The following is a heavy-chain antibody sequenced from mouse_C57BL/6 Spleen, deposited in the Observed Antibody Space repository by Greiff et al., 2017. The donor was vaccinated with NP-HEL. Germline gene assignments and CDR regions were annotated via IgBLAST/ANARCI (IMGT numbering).Heavy chain of an antibody. Sequence: GGGLVQPKGSLKLSCAASGFSFNTYAMNWVRQAPGKGLEWVARIRSKSNNYATYYADSVKDRFTISRDDSESMLYLQMNNLKTEDTAMYYCVRQGDGYYSIAMDYWGQGTSVTVSS. CDR2: IRSKSNNYAT. V-gene: IGHV10-1*01. D-gene: IGHD2-3*01. CDR1: GFSFNTYA. CDR3: VRQGDGYYSIAMDY. J-gene: IGHJ4*01.